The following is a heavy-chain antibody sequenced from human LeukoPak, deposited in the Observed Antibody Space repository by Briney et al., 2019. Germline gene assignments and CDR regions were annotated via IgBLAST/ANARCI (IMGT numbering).Heavy chain of an antibody. J-gene: IGHJ4*02. V-gene: IGHV3-74*01. CDR2: IDTDGSST. CDR1: GFTFSSYW. CDR3: TRGGTTFGY. D-gene: IGHD1-1*01. Sequence: PGGSLRLSCAASGFTFSSYWMHRVRQAPGKGLVWVSRIDTDGSSTTYADSVKGRFTISRDNAKNTLYLQMSSLRAEDTAIYYCTRGGTTFGYWGQGTLVTVSS.